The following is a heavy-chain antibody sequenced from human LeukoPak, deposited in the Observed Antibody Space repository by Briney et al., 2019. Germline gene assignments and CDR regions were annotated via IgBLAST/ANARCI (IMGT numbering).Heavy chain of an antibody. CDR1: GYSISSGYY. J-gene: IGHJ3*02. Sequence: SETLSLTCAVSGYSISSGYYWGWIRQPPGKGLEWIGSIYHSGSTYYNPSLKSRVTISVDTSKNQFSLKLSSVTAADTAVYYCARGHCSGGSCYSDVFDIWGQGAMVTVSS. CDR3: ARGHCSGGSCYSDVFDI. D-gene: IGHD2-15*01. V-gene: IGHV4-38-2*01. CDR2: IYHSGST.